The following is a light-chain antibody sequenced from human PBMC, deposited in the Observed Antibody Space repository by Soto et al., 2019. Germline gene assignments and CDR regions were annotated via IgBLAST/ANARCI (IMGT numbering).Light chain of an antibody. CDR1: QSITSGQ. CDR2: GAS. CDR3: QQYCSSPTLA. V-gene: IGKV3-20*01. J-gene: IGKJ4*01. Sequence: EIVLTQSPDTLSLSPGERATLSCRASQSITSGQLAWYQQKPGQAPSLLIYGASIRATGIPDRFSGSGCGTDFTPTINSPEAEDVAVYYCQQYCSSPTLAVGRGTKVEI.